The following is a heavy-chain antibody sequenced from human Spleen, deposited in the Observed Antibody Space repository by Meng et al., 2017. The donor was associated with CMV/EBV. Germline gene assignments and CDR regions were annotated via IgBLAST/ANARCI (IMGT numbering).Heavy chain of an antibody. D-gene: IGHD3-9*01. CDR1: GFIFGDYA. CDR2: IRSKGYGGTT. Sequence: GGSLRLSCTASGFIFGDYAMNWVRQAPGKGLEWVGFIRSKGYGGTTEYAASVRGRFTISRDESKSIAYLQMNSLKTEDTAVYYCTREGGGAGLFDLAHNAFDIWGQGTMVTVSS. J-gene: IGHJ3*02. V-gene: IGHV3-49*04. CDR3: TREGGGAGLFDLAHNAFDI.